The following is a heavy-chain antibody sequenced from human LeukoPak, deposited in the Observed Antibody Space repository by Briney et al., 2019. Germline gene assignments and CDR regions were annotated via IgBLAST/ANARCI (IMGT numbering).Heavy chain of an antibody. Sequence: SGGSLRLSCAASGFTFSSYEMNWVRQAPGKGLVWVSRINSDGSTTNYADSVKGRFTISRDNAKNTLYLQVNSLRAEDTAVYYCARAPYFDFWSGYPPDYWGQGTLVTVSS. CDR3: ARAPYFDFWSGYPPDY. CDR2: INSDGSTT. CDR1: GFTFSSYE. J-gene: IGHJ4*02. D-gene: IGHD3-3*01. V-gene: IGHV3-74*01.